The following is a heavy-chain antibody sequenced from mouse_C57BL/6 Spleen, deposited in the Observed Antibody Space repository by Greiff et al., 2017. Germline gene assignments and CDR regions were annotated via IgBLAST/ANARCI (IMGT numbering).Heavy chain of an antibody. CDR3: ANYYGSSSWFAY. Sequence: QVQLQQPGAELVRPGTSVKLSCKASGYTFTSYWMHWVKQRPGQGLEWIGVIDPSDSYTNYNQKFKGKATLTVETSSSTAYMQLSSLTSEDSAVYYCANYYGSSSWFAYWGQGTLVTVSA. V-gene: IGHV1-59*01. CDR1: GYTFTSYW. D-gene: IGHD1-1*01. CDR2: IDPSDSYT. J-gene: IGHJ3*01.